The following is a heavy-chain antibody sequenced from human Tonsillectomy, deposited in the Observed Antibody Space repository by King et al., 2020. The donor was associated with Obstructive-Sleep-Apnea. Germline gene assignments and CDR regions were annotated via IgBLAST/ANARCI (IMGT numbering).Heavy chain of an antibody. D-gene: IGHD4-17*01. Sequence: VQLVESGGGLVKPGGSLRLSCAASGFTVSDYYMNWVRQAPGKGLEWVSHISSAASTINYADSVKGRFTISMDDAKNSLYLQMSSLRPEDTAVYYCARDGDYGDSFDIWGQGTMVSVSS. CDR2: ISSAASTI. CDR3: ARDGDYGDSFDI. CDR1: GFTVSDYY. V-gene: IGHV3-11*01. J-gene: IGHJ3*02.